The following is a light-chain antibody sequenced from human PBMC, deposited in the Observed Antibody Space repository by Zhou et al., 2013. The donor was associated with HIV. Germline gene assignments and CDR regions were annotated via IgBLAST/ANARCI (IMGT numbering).Light chain of an antibody. J-gene: IGKJ4*01. CDR1: QGISES. CDR2: GAS. Sequence: DIQMTQSPTSLPASVGDRVTITCRASQGISESLAWYQQKPGKAPNLLIHGASTLNSGVPSRFSGSGSGSDFTLTISCLQSDDFATYYCQHYSTSPLGFGGGTKVEIK. CDR3: QHYSTSPLG. V-gene: IGKV1-NL1*01.